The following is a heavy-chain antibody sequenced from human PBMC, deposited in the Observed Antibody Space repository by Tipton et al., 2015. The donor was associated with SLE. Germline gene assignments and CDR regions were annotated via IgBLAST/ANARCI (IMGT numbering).Heavy chain of an antibody. CDR2: ISRDGSNT. CDR3: GRGVYSEGSVGMDV. V-gene: IGHV3-74*01. J-gene: IGHJ6*02. CDR1: GFTFSSYA. Sequence: SLRLSCAASGFTFSSYAMSWVRQAPGKGLVWVSRISRDGSNTYYADSVEGRFTISRDNAKNTLYLQMHSLRVDDTAVYYCGRGVYSEGSVGMDVWGQGTTVTVSS. D-gene: IGHD3-22*01.